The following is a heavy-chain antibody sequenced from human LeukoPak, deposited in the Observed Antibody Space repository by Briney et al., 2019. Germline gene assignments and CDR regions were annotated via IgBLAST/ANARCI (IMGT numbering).Heavy chain of an antibody. CDR2: IYISRGT. Sequence: SETLSLTCTVSGVSISGYYWSWIRQPAGKGLEWIGRIYISRGTTYNPSRRSRVIMSVDTSKNQFSLQLTSVTAADTAVYYCARESRIVEGDGYHIDVWGKGTTVTISS. V-gene: IGHV4-4*07. D-gene: IGHD1-26*01. CDR3: ARESRIVEGDGYHIDV. CDR1: GVSISGYY. J-gene: IGHJ6*03.